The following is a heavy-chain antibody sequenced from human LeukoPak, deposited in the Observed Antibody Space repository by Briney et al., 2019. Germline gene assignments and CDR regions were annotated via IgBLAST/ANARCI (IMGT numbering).Heavy chain of an antibody. D-gene: IGHD4-23*01. CDR3: ARGGRVGGNSRRVDY. J-gene: IGHJ4*02. CDR2: IIPIFGTA. CDR1: GGTFSSYA. Sequence: SVKVSCKASGGTFSSYAISWVRQAPGQGLEWMGGIIPIFGTANYAQKFQGRVTITRDTSISTAYMELSSLRSEDTAVYYCARGGRVGGNSRRVDYWGQGTLVTVSS. V-gene: IGHV1-69*05.